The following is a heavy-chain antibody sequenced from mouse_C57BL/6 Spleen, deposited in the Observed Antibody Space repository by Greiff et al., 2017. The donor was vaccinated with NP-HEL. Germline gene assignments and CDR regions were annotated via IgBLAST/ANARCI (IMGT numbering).Heavy chain of an antibody. Sequence: EVHLVESGGGLVKPGGSLKLSCAASGFTFSSYAMSWVRQTPEKRLEWVATISDGGSYTYYPDNVKGRFTISRDNAKNNLYLQMSHLKSEDTAMYYCARGSDDYDDYFDYWGQGTTLTVSS. V-gene: IGHV5-4*01. D-gene: IGHD2-4*01. CDR2: ISDGGSYT. J-gene: IGHJ2*01. CDR1: GFTFSSYA. CDR3: ARGSDDYDDYFDY.